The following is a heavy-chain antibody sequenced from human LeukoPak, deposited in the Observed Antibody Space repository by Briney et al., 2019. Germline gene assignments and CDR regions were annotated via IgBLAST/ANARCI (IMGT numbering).Heavy chain of an antibody. CDR1: GGTFSSYA. D-gene: IGHD2-2*01. Sequence: GASVKVSCKASGGTFSSYAISWVRQAPGQGLEWMGGIFPIFGTANYAQKFQGRVTITTDESTSTAYMELSSLRSEDTAVYYCARRRDCSSTSCYGGYNWFDPWGQGTLVTVSS. V-gene: IGHV1-69*05. CDR2: IFPIFGTA. CDR3: ARRRDCSSTSCYGGYNWFDP. J-gene: IGHJ5*02.